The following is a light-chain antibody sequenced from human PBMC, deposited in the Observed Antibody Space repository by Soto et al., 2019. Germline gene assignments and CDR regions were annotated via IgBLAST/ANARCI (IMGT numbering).Light chain of an antibody. Sequence: EIVLTQSPVTLSVSPGESATLSCRASQSVSTNLAWYQQKPGQAPRLLIYGAYTRATAVPDRFSGSGSGTDFTITISSLQSEDFAVYYWQQYHSWRSFGQGTKVESK. CDR2: GAY. CDR3: QQYHSWRS. CDR1: QSVSTN. J-gene: IGKJ1*01. V-gene: IGKV3-15*01.